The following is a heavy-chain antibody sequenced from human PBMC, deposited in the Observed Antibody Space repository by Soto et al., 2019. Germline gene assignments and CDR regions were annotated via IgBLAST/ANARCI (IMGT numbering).Heavy chain of an antibody. Sequence: QLQLQESGPGLLRPSETLSLTCNVSGGAISSSSYFWGWVRQPPGKTLEWIGHILYSGTTHYNESLKSWVTISVDTSKNQFSLRLHSVTPADTAVYYCARGGGYYGVLFDYWGQGTLVPVSS. J-gene: IGHJ4*02. CDR2: ILYSGTT. CDR1: GGAISSSSYF. D-gene: IGHD4-17*01. CDR3: ARGGGYYGVLFDY. V-gene: IGHV4-39*01.